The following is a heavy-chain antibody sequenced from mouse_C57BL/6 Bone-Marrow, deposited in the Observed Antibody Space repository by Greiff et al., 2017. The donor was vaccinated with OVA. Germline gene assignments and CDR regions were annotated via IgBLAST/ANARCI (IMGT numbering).Heavy chain of an antibody. CDR1: GFTFSSYA. V-gene: IGHV5-4*01. Sequence: EVQRVESGGGLVKPGGSLKLSCAASGFTFSSYAMSWVRQTPEKRLEWVATISDGGSYTYYPDNVKGRFTISRDNAKNNLYLQMSHLKSEDTAMYYCARDSTTVAPWYFDVWGTGTTVTVSS. J-gene: IGHJ1*03. D-gene: IGHD1-1*01. CDR3: ARDSTTVAPWYFDV. CDR2: ISDGGSYT.